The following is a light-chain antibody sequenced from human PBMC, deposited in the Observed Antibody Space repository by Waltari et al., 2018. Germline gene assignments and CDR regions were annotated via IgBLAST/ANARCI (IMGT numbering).Light chain of an antibody. CDR1: QSVSRA. V-gene: IGKV3-20*01. Sequence: EIVLTQSPGTLSLSPGERVTLSCRASQSVSRALAWYQQKPGQAPRLLIYTASNRATGIPDRFSGRGAGTDFSLTISRLEPEDFAVYYCQHYVSLPATFGQGTRVEIK. J-gene: IGKJ1*01. CDR2: TAS. CDR3: QHYVSLPAT.